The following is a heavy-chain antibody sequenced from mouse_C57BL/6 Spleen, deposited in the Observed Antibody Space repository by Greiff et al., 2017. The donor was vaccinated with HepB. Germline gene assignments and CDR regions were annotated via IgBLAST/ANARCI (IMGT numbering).Heavy chain of an antibody. D-gene: IGHD1-1*01. V-gene: IGHV5-9-1*02. Sequence: EVMLVESGEGLVKPGGSLKLSCAASGFTFSSYAMSWVRQTPEKRLEWVAYISSGGDYIYYADTVKGRFTISRDNARNTLYLQMSSLKSEDTAMYYCTREGFYGSTDWYFDVWGTGTTVTVSS. J-gene: IGHJ1*03. CDR2: ISSGGDYI. CDR1: GFTFSSYA. CDR3: TREGFYGSTDWYFDV.